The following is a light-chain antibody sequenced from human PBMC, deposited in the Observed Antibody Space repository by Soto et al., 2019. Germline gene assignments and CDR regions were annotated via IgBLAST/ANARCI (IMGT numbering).Light chain of an antibody. CDR3: QQYYSFPQT. Sequence: VIWMTQSPSLLSASTGDRVTISCRICQGISSYLAWYQQKPGKAPELLIYAASTLQSGVPSRFSGSGSGTDFTLTISCLQSEDFATYYCQQYYSFPQTFGQGTKVDI. CDR2: AAS. V-gene: IGKV1D-8*01. CDR1: QGISSY. J-gene: IGKJ1*01.